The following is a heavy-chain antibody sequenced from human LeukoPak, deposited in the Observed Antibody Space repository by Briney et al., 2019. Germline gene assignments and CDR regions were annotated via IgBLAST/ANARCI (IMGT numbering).Heavy chain of an antibody. J-gene: IGHJ6*02. V-gene: IGHV3-23*01. CDR1: GFTFASYA. CDR2: INSGGDST. Sequence: GGSLRLSCAASGFTFASYAMNWVRQVPGKGLEWVSTINSGGDSTYYADSAKGRFTISRDNSKSTLYLQMNSLRAEDTAVYYCSSARNGYCGGDCQYGMDVWGQGTTVTVSS. D-gene: IGHD2-21*02. CDR3: SSARNGYCGGDCQYGMDV.